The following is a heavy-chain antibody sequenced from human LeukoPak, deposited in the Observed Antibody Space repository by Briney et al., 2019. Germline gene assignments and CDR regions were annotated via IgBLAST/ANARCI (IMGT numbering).Heavy chain of an antibody. D-gene: IGHD3-3*01. CDR1: GGSISSSSYY. CDR3: ARIPITIFGVVSYRNRFDP. CDR2: IYYSGST. Sequence: PSETLSLTCTVSGGSISSSSYYWGWIRQPPGKGLEWIGSIYYSGSTYHTPSLSTRATISVDTSKTQSSLKLSSVTAADTAVYYCARIPITIFGVVSYRNRFDPWGQGTLVTVSS. V-gene: IGHV4-39*01. J-gene: IGHJ5*02.